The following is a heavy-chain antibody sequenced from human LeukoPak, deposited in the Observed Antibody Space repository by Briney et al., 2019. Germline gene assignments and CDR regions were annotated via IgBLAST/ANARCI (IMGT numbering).Heavy chain of an antibody. CDR2: ISGSGGSI. CDR3: ARDGRLVPSGMDV. CDR1: GFTFSSYA. Sequence: GGSLRLSCAASGFTFSSYAMSWVRRAPGKGLEWVSAISGSGGSIYYADSVKGRFTISRDNAKNSLYLQMNSLRAEDTAVYYCARDGRLVPSGMDVWGKGTTVTVSS. J-gene: IGHJ6*04. V-gene: IGHV3-23*01. D-gene: IGHD2-15*01.